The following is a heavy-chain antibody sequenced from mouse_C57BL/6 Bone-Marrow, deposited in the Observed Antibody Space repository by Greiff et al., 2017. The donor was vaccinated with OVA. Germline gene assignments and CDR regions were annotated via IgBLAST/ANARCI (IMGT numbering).Heavy chain of an antibody. CDR2: INPYNGGT. J-gene: IGHJ3*01. D-gene: IGHD1-1*01. CDR3: ARSSSYPAWFAY. Sequence: EVKLMESGPVLVKPGASVKMSCKASGYTFTDYYINWVKQSHGKSLEWIGVINPYNGGTSYNQKFKGKATLTVDKSSSTAYMELNSLTSEDSAVYYCARSSSYPAWFAYWGQGTLVTVSA. V-gene: IGHV1-19*01. CDR1: GYTFTDYY.